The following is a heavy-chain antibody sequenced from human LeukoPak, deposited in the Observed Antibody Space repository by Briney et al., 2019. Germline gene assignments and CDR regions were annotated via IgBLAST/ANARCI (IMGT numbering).Heavy chain of an antibody. CDR3: AKDLGKVIAAAGTSGFDS. D-gene: IGHD6-13*01. Sequence: GGSLRLSCAASGFMFDGYAMSWVRQVPGKGLEWVSAINWSGESTYYADSVKGRFTISRDTRKNFLYLQMISLRTEDTALYYCAKDLGKVIAAAGTSGFDSWGRGTLVTVSS. J-gene: IGHJ4*01. V-gene: IGHV3-43*02. CDR1: GFMFDGYA. CDR2: INWSGEST.